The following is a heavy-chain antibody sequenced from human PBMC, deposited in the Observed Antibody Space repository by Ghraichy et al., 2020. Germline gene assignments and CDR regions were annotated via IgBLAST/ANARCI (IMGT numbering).Heavy chain of an antibody. D-gene: IGHD3-10*01. V-gene: IGHV1-8*01. CDR3: ALHGSGSYFY. CDR1: RYTFTSFD. Sequence: ASVKVSCKASRYTFTSFDINWVRQATGQGLEWMGWMSPKNSNTGYAQRFQGRVTMTRNTSISTSYMELSSLRSEDTAVYYCALHGSGSYFYWGQGTLVTVSS. CDR2: MSPKNSNT. J-gene: IGHJ4*02.